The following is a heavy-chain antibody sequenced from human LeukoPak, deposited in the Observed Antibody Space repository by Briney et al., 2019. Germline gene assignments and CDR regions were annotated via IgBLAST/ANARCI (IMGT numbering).Heavy chain of an antibody. J-gene: IGHJ3*02. D-gene: IGHD1-26*01. V-gene: IGHV4-31*03. CDR1: GGSISSGGYY. CDR2: IYYSGST. Sequence: PSETLSLTCTVSGGSISSGGYYWSWIRQHPGKGLEWIGYIYYSGSTYYNPSLKSRVTISVDTSKNQFSLKLSSVTAADTAVYYCARGGSWSRAFDIWGQGTMVTVSS. CDR3: ARGGSWSRAFDI.